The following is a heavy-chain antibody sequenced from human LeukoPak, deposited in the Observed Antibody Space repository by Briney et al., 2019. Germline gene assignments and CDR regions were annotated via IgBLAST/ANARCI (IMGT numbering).Heavy chain of an antibody. Sequence: PGGSLRLSCAASGFSFSIYEMNWVRQAPGKGLEWVSYISDSGSSIAYADSVKGRFTISRDNAKNSLYLQMNSLRAEDTALYYCARDSNPLGMIAVVTDAFDIWGQGTMVTVSS. CDR3: ARDSNPLGMIAVVTDAFDI. CDR2: ISDSGSSI. D-gene: IGHD3-22*01. V-gene: IGHV3-48*03. CDR1: GFSFSIYE. J-gene: IGHJ3*02.